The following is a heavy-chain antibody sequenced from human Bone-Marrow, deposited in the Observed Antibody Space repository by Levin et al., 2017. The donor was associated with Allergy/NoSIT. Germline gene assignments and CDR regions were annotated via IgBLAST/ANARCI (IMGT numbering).Heavy chain of an antibody. D-gene: IGHD5-24*01. Sequence: GESLKISCAASGFTFSSYAMHWVRQAPGKGLEWVAVISYDGSNKYYADSVKGRFTISRDNSKNTLYLQMNSLRAEDTAVYYCARALLEMATDLYYYYGMDVWGQGTTVTVSS. CDR1: GFTFSSYA. CDR3: ARALLEMATDLYYYYGMDV. J-gene: IGHJ6*02. V-gene: IGHV3-30-3*01. CDR2: ISYDGSNK.